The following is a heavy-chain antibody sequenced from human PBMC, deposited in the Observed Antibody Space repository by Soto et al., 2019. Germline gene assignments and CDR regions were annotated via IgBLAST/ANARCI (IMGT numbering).Heavy chain of an antibody. D-gene: IGHD3-10*01. J-gene: IGHJ5*02. CDR3: AHSYYGSGIRPYWFDP. Sequence: QITLKESGPTLVKPTQTLTLTCTFSGFSLSTSGVGVGWIRQPPGKALEWLALIYWDDDKRYSPSLKSRLTITKDTSKNHVVLTMTNMDPVDTATYYCAHSYYGSGIRPYWFDPWGQGTLVTVSS. V-gene: IGHV2-5*02. CDR1: GFSLSTSGVG. CDR2: IYWDDDK.